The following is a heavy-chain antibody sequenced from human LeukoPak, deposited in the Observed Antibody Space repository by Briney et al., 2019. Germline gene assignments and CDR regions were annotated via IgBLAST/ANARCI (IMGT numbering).Heavy chain of an antibody. J-gene: IGHJ4*02. Sequence: ASETLSLTCTVSGGSISTYYWNWIRQSAGKGLEWIGRFYISGSTNHNPSLKSRVTTSIDTSKSQFSLMLSSVTAADTAVYYCAREVHTLAGACFDYWGQGILVTVSS. V-gene: IGHV4-4*07. D-gene: IGHD6-19*01. CDR1: GGSISTYY. CDR3: AREVHTLAGACFDY. CDR2: FYISGST.